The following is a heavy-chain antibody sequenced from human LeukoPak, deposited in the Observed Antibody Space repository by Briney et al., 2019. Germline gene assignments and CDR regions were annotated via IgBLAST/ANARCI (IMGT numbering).Heavy chain of an antibody. V-gene: IGHV4-30-4*01. Sequence: SETLSLTCTVSGGSISSGDYYWSWIRQPPGKGLEWIGYIYYSGSTYYNPSLKSRVTISVDTSKNQFSLKLNSVTAADTAVYYCARGEYSAYGVGVIFDSWGQGTLVTVSS. CDR3: ARGEYSAYGVGVIFDS. J-gene: IGHJ4*02. CDR2: IYYSGST. CDR1: GGSISSGDYY. D-gene: IGHD5-12*01.